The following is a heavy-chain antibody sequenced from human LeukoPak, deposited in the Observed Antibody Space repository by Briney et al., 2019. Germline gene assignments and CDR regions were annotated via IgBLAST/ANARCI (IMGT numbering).Heavy chain of an antibody. J-gene: IGHJ1*01. Sequence: PGGSLRLSCAASGFTFSSYAMSWVRQAPGKGLEWVSAISGSGGSTYYADSVKGRFTTSRDNSKNTLYLQMNSLRAEDTAVYYCAKGNHYDISGPWSYFWHWGQGTLVTVSS. V-gene: IGHV3-23*01. CDR2: ISGSGGST. CDR1: GFTFSSYA. D-gene: IGHD3-22*01. CDR3: AKGNHYDISGPWSYFWH.